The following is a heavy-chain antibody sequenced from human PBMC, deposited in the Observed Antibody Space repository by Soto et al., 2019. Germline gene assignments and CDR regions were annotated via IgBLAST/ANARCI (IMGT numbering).Heavy chain of an antibody. Sequence: EVQLVESGGGLVQPGRSLRLSCAASGFTFDDYAMHWVRQAPGKGLEWVSGISWNSGSIGYADSVKGRFTISRDNAKNXMYLQMNSLRAEDTALYYCAKDISSSWYEEGDAFDIWGQGTMVTVSS. J-gene: IGHJ3*02. D-gene: IGHD6-13*01. V-gene: IGHV3-9*01. CDR1: GFTFDDYA. CDR2: ISWNSGSI. CDR3: AKDISSSWYEEGDAFDI.